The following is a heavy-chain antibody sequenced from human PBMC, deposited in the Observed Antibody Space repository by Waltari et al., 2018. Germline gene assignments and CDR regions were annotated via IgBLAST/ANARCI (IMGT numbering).Heavy chain of an antibody. D-gene: IGHD4-17*01. CDR1: VYTFTSYD. Sequence: QVQLLQSGAEVKKPGASVKVSCKASVYTFTSYDINSVRQATGQGLEWMGWMNTNSGNKGYEQKFQSRVNITRKICIRTAYMGLSSVRFEDTAVYYWVREYIYGEYSEYAYDISGQGTMVTVSS. J-gene: IGHJ3*02. CDR3: VREYIYGEYSEYAYDI. V-gene: IGHV1-8*03. CDR2: MNTNSGNK.